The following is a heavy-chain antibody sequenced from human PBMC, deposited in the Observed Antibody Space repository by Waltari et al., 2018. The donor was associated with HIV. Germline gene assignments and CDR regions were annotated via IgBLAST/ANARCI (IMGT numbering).Heavy chain of an antibody. CDR2: INLNSGDT. J-gene: IGHJ4*02. D-gene: IGHD3-22*01. V-gene: IGHV1-2*06. CDR3: ARDSYYYDSSGFFPDF. Sequence: QVQLVQSGAEVKKPGASVKVSCKASGYTFTAYYMHWVRQAPGQGLEWMGRINLNSGDTNYGQKLQGRVTRTRDTSISTAYMELSRLRSDDTAVYYCARDSYYYDSSGFFPDFWGQGTLVTVSS. CDR1: GYTFTAYY.